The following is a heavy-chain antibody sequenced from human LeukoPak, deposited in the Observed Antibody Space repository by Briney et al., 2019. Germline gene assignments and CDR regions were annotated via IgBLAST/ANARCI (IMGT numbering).Heavy chain of an antibody. D-gene: IGHD3-9*01. V-gene: IGHV4-34*01. J-gene: IGHJ4*02. CDR3: ARTNDILNGKYYFDY. Sequence: SETLSLTCAVYGGSFSGYYWSWIRQPPGKGLEWIGEINHSGSTNYNPSLKSRVTISVDTSKNQFSLKLSSVTAADTAVYYCARTNDILNGKYYFDYWGQGTLVTVSS. CDR2: INHSGST. CDR1: GGSFSGYY.